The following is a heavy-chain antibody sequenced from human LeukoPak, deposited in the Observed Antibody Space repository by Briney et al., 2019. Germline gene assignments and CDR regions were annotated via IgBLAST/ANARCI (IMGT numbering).Heavy chain of an antibody. CDR1: GFTFSDYA. Sequence: GGSLRLSCAASGFTFSDYAMHWVRQAPGKGLEWVAVISKDGSDKYYPGSVRGRFTISRDNSKNTIYLQMDSLRAEDTAIYYCARDYWWNYDYWGQGALVTVSS. CDR2: ISKDGSDK. CDR3: ARDYWWNYDY. J-gene: IGHJ4*02. V-gene: IGHV3-30-3*01. D-gene: IGHD1-7*01.